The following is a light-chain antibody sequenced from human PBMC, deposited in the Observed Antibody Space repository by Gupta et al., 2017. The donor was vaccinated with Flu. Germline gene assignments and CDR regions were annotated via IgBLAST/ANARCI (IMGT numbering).Light chain of an antibody. J-gene: IGLJ1*01. CDR2: DNN. Sequence: QSVLTQPPSVSGAPGQRVTISCTGSRPDIGAGYDVHWYQQGPGTAPKLLIYDNNNRPSGVPDRFSGSRSGTSASLAITGLQADDEADYYCQSYDRDLGFGRYVFGTGTWVTVL. V-gene: IGLV1-40*01. CDR3: QSYDRDLGFGRYV. CDR1: RPDIGAGYD.